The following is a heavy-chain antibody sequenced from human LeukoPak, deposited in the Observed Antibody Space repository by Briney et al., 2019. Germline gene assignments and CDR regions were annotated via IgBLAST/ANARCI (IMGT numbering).Heavy chain of an antibody. V-gene: IGHV3-21*01. Sequence: GGSLRLSCAASGFTFSRYTMNWVRQSPGKGLEWVSSISSSGYYIYYADSVKGRFTISRDNAKNSLYLQMNSLRAKDTAVYYCARDLVSRSNYWGQGTPVTVSS. CDR3: ARDLVSRSNY. D-gene: IGHD6-6*01. CDR1: GFTFSRYT. CDR2: ISSSGYYI. J-gene: IGHJ4*02.